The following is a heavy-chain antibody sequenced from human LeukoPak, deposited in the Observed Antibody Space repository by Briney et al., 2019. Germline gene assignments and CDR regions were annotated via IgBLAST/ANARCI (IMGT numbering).Heavy chain of an antibody. CDR2: IYYSGRT. CDR3: AREVRRYYYDSSGYFDY. J-gene: IGHJ4*02. Sequence: TSQTLSLTCSVSGDSISSGNYYWSWIRQHPGKGLEWIGYIYYSGRTYYTPSFKSRVTISVDTSKNQFSLKLSSVTAADTAVYYCAREVRRYYYDSSGYFDYWGQGTLVTVSS. CDR1: GDSISSGNYY. V-gene: IGHV4-31*03. D-gene: IGHD3-22*01.